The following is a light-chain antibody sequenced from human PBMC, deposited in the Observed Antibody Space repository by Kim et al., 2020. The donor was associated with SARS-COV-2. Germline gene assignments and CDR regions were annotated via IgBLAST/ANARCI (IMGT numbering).Light chain of an antibody. CDR2: DNN. CDR3: GTWDTSLRGWV. V-gene: IGLV1-51*01. Sequence: GQKVTISCSGSTSNIGNNYVSWYQQLPGTAPKLLSYDNNKRPSGIPDRFSGSKSGTSATLGITGLQTGDEADYYCGTWDTSLRGWVFGGGTKLTVL. CDR1: TSNIGNNY. J-gene: IGLJ3*02.